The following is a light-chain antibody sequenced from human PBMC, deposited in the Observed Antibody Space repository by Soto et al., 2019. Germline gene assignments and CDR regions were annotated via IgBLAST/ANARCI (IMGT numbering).Light chain of an antibody. CDR2: DAS. Sequence: EIQMTQSPSTLSSTEGDSAPLTCRASQSVSGWLAWYQQKPGEAPKLLIYDASALPRGVPSRFSGSGSGTKFTLTISSLQPDDFATYYCQHYNSYSEAFGQGAKVDI. CDR3: QHYNSYSEA. V-gene: IGKV1-5*01. CDR1: QSVSGW. J-gene: IGKJ1*01.